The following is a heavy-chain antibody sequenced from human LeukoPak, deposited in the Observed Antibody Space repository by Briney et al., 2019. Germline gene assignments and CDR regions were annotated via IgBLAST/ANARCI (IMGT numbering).Heavy chain of an antibody. CDR2: IKQDGSEK. CDR3: ARALVVRGVNFDY. Sequence: GGSLRLSCAASGFTFSSYWMSWVRQAPGKGLEWVANIKQDGSEKYYVDSVKGRFTISRDNAKNSLYLQMNSLRAEDTAVYYCARALVVRGVNFDYWGQGTLVTVSS. CDR1: GFTFSSYW. J-gene: IGHJ4*02. V-gene: IGHV3-7*01. D-gene: IGHD3-10*01.